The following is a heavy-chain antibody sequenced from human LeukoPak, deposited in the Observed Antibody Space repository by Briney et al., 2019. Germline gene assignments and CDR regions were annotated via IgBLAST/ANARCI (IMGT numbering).Heavy chain of an antibody. J-gene: IGHJ2*01. Sequence: GGSLRLSCAASVFTVSSNYMSWVRQAPGTGLEWVSDIYSGGSTYYADSVQGRFTISRDNSKNTLYLQMNSLRAEDAAVYYCARDYDYGDYGDWYFDLWGRGTLVTVSS. CDR2: IYSGGST. CDR1: VFTVSSNY. CDR3: ARDYDYGDYGDWYFDL. D-gene: IGHD4-17*01. V-gene: IGHV3-66*02.